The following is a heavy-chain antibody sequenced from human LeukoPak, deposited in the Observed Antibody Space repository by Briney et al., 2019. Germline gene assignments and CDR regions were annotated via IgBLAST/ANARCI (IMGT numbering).Heavy chain of an antibody. CDR3: AADYGSGGYRFDY. J-gene: IGHJ4*02. Sequence: SETLSLTCVVSGGSISSGAYSWSWLRQPPGKGLEWIGYIYQSGTTTYNPSLKSRLTMSLDRSRNQFSLRLSSVTAADTAVYYCAADYGSGGYRFDYWGQGTLVTVSS. D-gene: IGHD3-10*01. CDR2: IYQSGTT. V-gene: IGHV4-30-2*01. CDR1: GGSISSGAYS.